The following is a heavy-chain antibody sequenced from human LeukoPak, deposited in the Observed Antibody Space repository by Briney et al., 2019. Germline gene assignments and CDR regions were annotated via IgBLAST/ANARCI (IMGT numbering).Heavy chain of an antibody. CDR3: ARGVVRYFDY. CDR1: GFIFTNYF. Sequence: PGGSLRLSCAASGFIFTNYFMNWVRQAPGKGLEWVSSISSSSSYIYYADSVKGRFTISRDNAKNSLYLQMNSLRAEDTAVYYCARGVVRYFDYWGQGALVTVSS. J-gene: IGHJ4*02. CDR2: ISSSSSYI. V-gene: IGHV3-21*01. D-gene: IGHD3-9*01.